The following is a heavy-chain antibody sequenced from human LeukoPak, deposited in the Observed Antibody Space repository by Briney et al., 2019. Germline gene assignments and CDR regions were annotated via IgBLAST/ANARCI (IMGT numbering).Heavy chain of an antibody. CDR2: INHSGST. V-gene: IGHV4-34*01. Sequence: PSETLSLTCAVYGGSFSGYYWSWIRQPPGKGLEWIGEINHSGSTNYNPSLKSRVTISVDTSKNQFSLKLSSVTAADTAVYYCARKWGYSYGSHFTSYRNTNWFDPWGQGTLVTVSS. D-gene: IGHD5-18*01. J-gene: IGHJ5*02. CDR3: ARKWGYSYGSHFTSYRNTNWFDP. CDR1: GGSFSGYY.